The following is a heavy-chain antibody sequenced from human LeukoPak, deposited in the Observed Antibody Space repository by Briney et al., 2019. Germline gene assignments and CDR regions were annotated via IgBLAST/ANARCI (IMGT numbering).Heavy chain of an antibody. CDR2: IYGDGRT. Sequence: PGGSLRLSCAASGFTVNSNVMSWVRQSPEKGLEWVSVIYGDGRTFYAESVKGRFTISRDDSKNTLFVQMNSLGPDDTAVYYCAKSRNYLDNAFDIWGQGTMVTVSS. V-gene: IGHV3-66*02. CDR1: GFTVNSNV. CDR3: AKSRNYLDNAFDI. J-gene: IGHJ3*02. D-gene: IGHD1-7*01.